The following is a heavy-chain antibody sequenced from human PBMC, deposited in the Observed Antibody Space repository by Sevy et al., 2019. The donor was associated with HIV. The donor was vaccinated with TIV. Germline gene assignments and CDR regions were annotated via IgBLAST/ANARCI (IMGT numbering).Heavy chain of an antibody. CDR1: GGSMNLYF. D-gene: IGHD6-13*01. V-gene: IGHV4-59*01. J-gene: IGHJ4*02. CDR3: ARESIGATGDFDY. CDR2: MYYSGST. Sequence: SETLSLTCTVSGGSMNLYFWSWIRQPPGKRLEWIGYMYYSGSTNYNPSLKSRVTISVDTSKDQFSLKLRSVTAADTAVYYWARESIGATGDFDYWGQGTLVTVSS.